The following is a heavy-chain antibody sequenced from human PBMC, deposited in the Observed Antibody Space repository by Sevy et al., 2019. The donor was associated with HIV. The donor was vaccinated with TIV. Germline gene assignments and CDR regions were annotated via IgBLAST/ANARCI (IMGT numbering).Heavy chain of an antibody. D-gene: IGHD4-4*01. CDR2: ISAYNGNT. CDR1: GYTFTSYG. J-gene: IGHJ6*03. CDR3: AREGPTTVTTRYYYYYYMDV. Sequence: ASVKVSCKASGYTFTSYGISWVRQAPGQGLEWMGWISAYNGNTNYAQKLQGRVTMTTDTSTSTAYMELRSLRSDDTAVYYCAREGPTTVTTRYYYYYYMDVWGKGTTVTVSS. V-gene: IGHV1-18*04.